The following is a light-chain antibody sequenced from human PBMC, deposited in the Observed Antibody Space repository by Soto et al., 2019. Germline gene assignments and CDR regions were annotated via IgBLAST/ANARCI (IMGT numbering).Light chain of an antibody. J-gene: IGKJ1*01. CDR2: GAS. CDR3: QHYNNWPPWT. Sequence: EIVMTQSPATLSVSPGERATLSCRASQSISSNLAWYQQKPGQAPRLLIYGASTRATGIPARFSGSGSETEFTITTNSLQSEDFAVYYCQHYNNWPPWTFGKGTKVEIK. CDR1: QSISSN. V-gene: IGKV3-15*01.